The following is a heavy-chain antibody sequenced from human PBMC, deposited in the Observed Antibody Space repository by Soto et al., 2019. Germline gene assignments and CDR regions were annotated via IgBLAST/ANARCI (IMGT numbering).Heavy chain of an antibody. CDR1: GYTFTNYY. CDR3: AREASKYSGMDV. D-gene: IGHD2-21*01. CDR2: INPSGGST. V-gene: IGHV1-46*01. Sequence: ASVKVSCKVSGYTFTNYYMHWVRQAPGQGLEWMGVINPSGGSTTYAQKFQGRVTMTRDTSTSTVYMELSSLISEDTTEYYCAREASKYSGMDVWGQGTTVTVSS. J-gene: IGHJ6*02.